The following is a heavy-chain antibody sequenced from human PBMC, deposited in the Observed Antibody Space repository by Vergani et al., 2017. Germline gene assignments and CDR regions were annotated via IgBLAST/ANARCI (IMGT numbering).Heavy chain of an antibody. J-gene: IGHJ4*02. CDR3: ARDPRGSGYFDY. V-gene: IGHV4-61*02. CDR1: GGSISSGCYY. Sequence: QVQLQESGPGLVKPSETLSLTCTVSGGSISSGCYYWGWIRQPAGKGLEWIGRIYTSGSNNYNPSLGSRVTISVDTSKNPFSLKLRSVTDAATAVYYCARDPRGSGYFDYWGQGTLVTVSS. D-gene: IGHD3-16*01. CDR2: IYTSGSN.